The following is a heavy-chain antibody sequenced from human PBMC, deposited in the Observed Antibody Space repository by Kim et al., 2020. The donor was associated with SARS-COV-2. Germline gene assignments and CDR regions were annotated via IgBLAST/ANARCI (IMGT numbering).Heavy chain of an antibody. Sequence: SETLSLTCTVSGGSISNYYWSWIRQPPGKGLEWIGYIYYSGSTNYSPSLKSRVTISVDTSKNQFSLKLSSVTAADTAVYYCARLGVGLKSGSYWTYYFDYWGQGTLVTVSS. CDR1: GGSISNYY. D-gene: IGHD1-26*01. CDR2: IYYSGST. J-gene: IGHJ4*02. V-gene: IGHV4-59*01. CDR3: ARLGVGLKSGSYWTYYFDY.